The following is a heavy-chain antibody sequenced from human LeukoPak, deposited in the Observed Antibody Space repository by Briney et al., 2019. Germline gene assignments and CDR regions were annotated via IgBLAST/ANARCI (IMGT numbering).Heavy chain of an antibody. CDR3: VKSSGWYTSSWYLTE. J-gene: IGHJ4*02. Sequence: GGSLRLSCAASGFTVSSNYMSWVRQAPGKGLEWVSSIGSNVGNTFYADSVKGRFTISRDNSKSTLYLQMNSLSVGDTAVYYCVKSSGWYTSSWYLTEWGQGILVSVSS. V-gene: IGHV3-23*01. CDR2: IGSNVGNT. D-gene: IGHD6-13*01. CDR1: GFTVSSNY.